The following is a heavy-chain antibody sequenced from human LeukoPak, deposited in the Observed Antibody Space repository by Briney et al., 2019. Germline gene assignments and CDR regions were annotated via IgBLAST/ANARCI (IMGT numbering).Heavy chain of an antibody. CDR3: ARQQQLPRNKPIYYYYYYGMDV. V-gene: IGHV5-51*01. J-gene: IGHJ6*02. Sequence: GESLKISCKGSGYSFTSYWIGWVRQMPGKGLEWMGIIYPGDSDTRYSPSFQGQVTISADKSISTAYLQWSSLKASDTAMYYCARQQQLPRNKPIYYYYYYGMDVWGQGTTVTVSS. CDR2: IYPGDSDT. D-gene: IGHD6-13*01. CDR1: GYSFTSYW.